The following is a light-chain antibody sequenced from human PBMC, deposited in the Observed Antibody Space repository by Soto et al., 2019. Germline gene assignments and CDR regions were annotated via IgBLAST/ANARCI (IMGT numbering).Light chain of an antibody. V-gene: IGKV3-20*01. CDR2: GAS. J-gene: IGKJ1*01. CDR1: QSVSSNY. CDR3: QQYGRSPWT. Sequence: EIVLTQSPGTLSLSPGERATLSCRASQSVSSNYLAWHQQKPGQAPRLLIYGASSRATGIPDRFSGSGSGTDFTLTISRLEPEDCAVYYCQQYGRSPWTFGQGTKVDI.